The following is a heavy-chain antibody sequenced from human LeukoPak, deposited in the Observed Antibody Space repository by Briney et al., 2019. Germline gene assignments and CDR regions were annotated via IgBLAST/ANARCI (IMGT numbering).Heavy chain of an antibody. CDR3: ARNNIFGYPGGCPLDY. Sequence: GRSLRLSCAASGFTFSSYAIDWVRQAPGKGLEWVALISYDGSKKYYAESVKGRFTISRDNSKNTLYLQMNSLRPEDTAVYYCARNNIFGYPGGCPLDYWGQETLVTFPS. D-gene: IGHD3-10*02. V-gene: IGHV3-30-3*01. CDR2: ISYDGSKK. J-gene: IGHJ4*02. CDR1: GFTFSSYA.